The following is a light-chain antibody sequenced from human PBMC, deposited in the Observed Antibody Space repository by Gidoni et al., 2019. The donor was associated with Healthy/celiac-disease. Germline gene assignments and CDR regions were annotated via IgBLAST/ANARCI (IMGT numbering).Light chain of an antibody. CDR2: AAS. V-gene: IGKV1-39*01. Sequence: DIQMTHSPSSLSASVRDRVTITCRASQSISSYLNWYQQKPGKAPKLLIYAASSLQSGVPSRFSGSGSGTDFTLTISSLQPEDFATYYCQQSYSTLCSFGQGTKLEIK. J-gene: IGKJ2*04. CDR3: QQSYSTLCS. CDR1: QSISSY.